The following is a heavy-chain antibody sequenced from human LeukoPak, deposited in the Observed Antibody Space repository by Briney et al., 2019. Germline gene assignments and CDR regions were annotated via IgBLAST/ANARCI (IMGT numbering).Heavy chain of an antibody. J-gene: IGHJ6*02. CDR3: ARLGDCTSTSCSSPSYYYYYGMDV. Sequence: GGSLRLSCAASGFTFSSYAMSWVRQAPGKGLEWVSAISGSGGSTYYADSVKGRFTISRDNSKNTLYLQMNSLRAEDTAEYYCARLGDCTSTSCSSPSYYYYYGMDVWGQGTTVTVSS. V-gene: IGHV3-23*01. D-gene: IGHD2-2*01. CDR2: ISGSGGST. CDR1: GFTFSSYA.